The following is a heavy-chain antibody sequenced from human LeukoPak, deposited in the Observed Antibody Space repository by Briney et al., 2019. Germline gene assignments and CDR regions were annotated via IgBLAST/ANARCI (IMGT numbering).Heavy chain of an antibody. CDR1: GGSFSGYY. V-gene: IGHV4-34*01. J-gene: IGHJ5*02. CDR2: IYYSGST. Sequence: SETLSLTCAVYGGSFSGYYWSWIRQPPGKGLEWIGSIYYSGSTYYNPSLKSRVTISVDTSKNQFSLKLSSVTAADTAVYYCAREGCTNGVCESPGFDPWGQGTLVTVSS. D-gene: IGHD2-8*01. CDR3: AREGCTNGVCESPGFDP.